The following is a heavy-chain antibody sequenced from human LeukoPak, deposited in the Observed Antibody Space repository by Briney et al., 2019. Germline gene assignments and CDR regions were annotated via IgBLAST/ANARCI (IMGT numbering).Heavy chain of an antibody. CDR3: GRGVTVTTDF. CDR2: LSSSGGSA. Sequence: SGGSLRLSCVASGFFFSSYYMNWVRQAPGKGLEWVSGLSSSGGSAFYADSVKGRFTISRDNSKNTVYLQMNSLRGEDTAIYYSGRGVTVTTDFWGQGTLVTVSS. D-gene: IGHD4-17*01. J-gene: IGHJ4*02. CDR1: GFFFSSYY. V-gene: IGHV3-23*01.